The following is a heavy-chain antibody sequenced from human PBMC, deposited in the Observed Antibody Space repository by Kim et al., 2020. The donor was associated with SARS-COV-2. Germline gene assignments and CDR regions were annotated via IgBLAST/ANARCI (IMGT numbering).Heavy chain of an antibody. CDR1: GGSISSSSYY. J-gene: IGHJ4*02. V-gene: IGHV4-39*07. CDR3: ASLDGYNYGFDY. Sequence: SETLSLTCTVSGGSISSSSYYWGWIRQPPGKGLEWIGSIYYSGSTYYNPSLKSRVTISVDTSKNQFSLKLSSVTAADTAVYYCASLDGYNYGFDYWGQGTLVTVSS. CDR2: IYYSGST. D-gene: IGHD5-12*01.